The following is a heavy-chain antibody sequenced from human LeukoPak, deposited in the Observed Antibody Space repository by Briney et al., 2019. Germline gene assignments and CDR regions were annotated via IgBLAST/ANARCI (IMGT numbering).Heavy chain of an antibody. CDR1: GGSFSGYY. CDR3: ARYSYGYWFDP. J-gene: IGHJ5*02. V-gene: IGHV4-34*01. CDR2: INHSGST. Sequence: SETLSLTCAVYGGSFSGYYWSWIRQPPGKGLEWIGKINHSGSTNYNPSLKSRVTISVDTSKNQFSLKLSSVTAADTAVYYCARYSYGYWFDPWGQGTLVTVSS. D-gene: IGHD5-18*01.